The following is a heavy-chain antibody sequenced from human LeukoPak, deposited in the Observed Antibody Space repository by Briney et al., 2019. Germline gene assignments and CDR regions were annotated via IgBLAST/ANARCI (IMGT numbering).Heavy chain of an antibody. V-gene: IGHV3-23*01. J-gene: IGHJ5*02. CDR1: GFTFSSYA. CDR2: ISGSGGGT. D-gene: IGHD6-13*01. Sequence: PGGSLRLSCAASGFTFSSYAMSWVRQAPGKGLEWVSAISGSGGGTYYADSVKGRFAISRDNSKNTLYLQMNSLRAEDTAVYYCAKNGIAAFHWFDPWGQGTLVTVSS. CDR3: AKNGIAAFHWFDP.